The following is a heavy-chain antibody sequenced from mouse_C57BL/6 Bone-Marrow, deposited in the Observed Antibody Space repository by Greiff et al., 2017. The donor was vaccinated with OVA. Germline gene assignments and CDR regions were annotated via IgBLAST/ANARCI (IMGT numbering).Heavy chain of an antibody. CDR2: IYPRSGNT. Sequence: VKLVESGAELARPGASVKLSCKASGYTFTSYGISWVKQRTGPGLEWIGEIYPRSGNTYCNGRFKGKAALTADKASSTAYMELRSQTSEDSAVYFGATAFAYWGRGTRGNVT. CDR1: GYTFTSYG. D-gene: IGHD1-2*01. V-gene: IGHV1-81*01. J-gene: IGHJ3*01. CDR3: ATAFAY.